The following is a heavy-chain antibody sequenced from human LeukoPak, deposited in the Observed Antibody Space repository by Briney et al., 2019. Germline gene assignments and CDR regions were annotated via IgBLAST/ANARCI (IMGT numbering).Heavy chain of an antibody. D-gene: IGHD3-10*01. CDR2: IYYSGST. Sequence: KTSETLSLTCTVSGGSISSGGYYWSWIRQHPGKGLEWIGYIYYSGSTYYNPSLKSRVTISVDTSKNQFSLKLSSVTAADTAVYCCARVRLPRGFYYFDYWGQGTLVTVSS. CDR1: GGSISSGGYY. V-gene: IGHV4-31*03. CDR3: ARVRLPRGFYYFDY. J-gene: IGHJ4*02.